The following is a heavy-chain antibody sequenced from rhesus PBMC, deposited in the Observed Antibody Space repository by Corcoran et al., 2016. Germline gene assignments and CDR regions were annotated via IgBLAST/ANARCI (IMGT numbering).Heavy chain of an antibody. D-gene: IGHD2-39*01. CDR1: GGSISDSYY. V-gene: IGHV4S7*01. CDR3: ARDRGSTDY. Sequence: QVQLQESGPGLVKPSETLSLTCAVSGGSISDSYYWNWIRQPPGKGLEGIGNIYGSSGSTYYNPSLKSRVTISKDTSKNQFSLKLRSVTAADTAVYYCARDRGSTDYWGQGVLVTVSS. CDR2: IYGSSGST. J-gene: IGHJ4*01.